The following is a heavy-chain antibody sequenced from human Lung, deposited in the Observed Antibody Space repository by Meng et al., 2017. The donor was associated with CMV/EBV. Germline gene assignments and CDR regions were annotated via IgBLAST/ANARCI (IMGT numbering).Heavy chain of an antibody. Sequence: GGSLRLXCAASGFTVSSNYMSWVRQAPGKGLEWVSVIYSGGSTYYADSVKGRFTISRDNSKNTLYLQMNSLRAEDTAVYYCARVAYDFWSGFTYYFDYLGQGXLVTVSS. V-gene: IGHV3-53*01. J-gene: IGHJ4*02. CDR3: ARVAYDFWSGFTYYFDY. CDR2: IYSGGST. D-gene: IGHD3-3*01. CDR1: GFTVSSNY.